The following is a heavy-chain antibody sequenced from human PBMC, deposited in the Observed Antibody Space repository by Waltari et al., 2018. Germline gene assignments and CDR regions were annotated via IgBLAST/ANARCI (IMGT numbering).Heavy chain of an antibody. CDR2: IYSGGST. CDR3: ARDRDFDY. V-gene: IGHV3-53*01. J-gene: IGHJ4*02. Sequence: EVQLVESGGGLIQPGGSLSLSCAASGFTVRSTYMSWVRQAPGKGLEWVSVIYSGGSTYYADSVKGRFTISRDNSKNTLYLQMNSLRAEDTAVYYCARDRDFDYWGQGTLVTVSS. CDR1: GFTVRSTY.